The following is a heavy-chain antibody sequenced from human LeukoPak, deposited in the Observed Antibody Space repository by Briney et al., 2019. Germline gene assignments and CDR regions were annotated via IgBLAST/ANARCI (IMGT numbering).Heavy chain of an antibody. Sequence: SETLSLTCTVSGGSISSYYWSWIRQPPGKGLEWIGYIYYSGSTNYNPSLKSRVTISVDTSKNQFSLKLSPVTAADTAVYYCARRVRGVISPYFDYWGQGTLVTVSS. CDR1: GGSISSYY. CDR3: ARRVRGVISPYFDY. V-gene: IGHV4-59*01. J-gene: IGHJ4*02. D-gene: IGHD3-10*01. CDR2: IYYSGST.